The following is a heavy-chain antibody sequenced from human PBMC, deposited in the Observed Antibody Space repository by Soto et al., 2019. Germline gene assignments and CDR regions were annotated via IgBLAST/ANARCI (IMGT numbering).Heavy chain of an antibody. V-gene: IGHV3-33*01. CDR3: TRANYGSGSNYDYGLDV. D-gene: IGHD3-10*01. Sequence: QVQLVESGGGVVQPGRSLRLSCAAPGFSFSRYGMHWVRQAPGKGLEWVAVIWFDGSNKYYADSVKGRFTISRDNPKNTRYLQMNSLRAEDTAVYYCTRANYGSGSNYDYGLDVWGQGTTVTVTS. J-gene: IGHJ6*02. CDR1: GFSFSRYG. CDR2: IWFDGSNK.